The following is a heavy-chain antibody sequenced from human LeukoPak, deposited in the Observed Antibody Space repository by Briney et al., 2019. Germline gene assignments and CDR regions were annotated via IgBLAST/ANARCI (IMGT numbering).Heavy chain of an antibody. CDR1: GFTFSNAY. CDR2: INSDGSST. V-gene: IGHV3-74*01. CDR3: AREGYSYGYDFDY. Sequence: GGSLRLSCAASGFTFSNAYMNWVRQAPGKGLVWVSRINSDGSSTSHVDSVKGRFTISRDNAKNTLYLQMNSLRAEDTAVYYCAREGYSYGYDFDYWGQGTLVTVSS. J-gene: IGHJ4*02. D-gene: IGHD5-18*01.